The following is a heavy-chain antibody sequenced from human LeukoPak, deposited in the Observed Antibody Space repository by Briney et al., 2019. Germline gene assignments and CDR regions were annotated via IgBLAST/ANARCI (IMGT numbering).Heavy chain of an antibody. J-gene: IGHJ6*04. V-gene: IGHV3-48*04. D-gene: IGHD3-10*02. CDR2: ISSSSGTI. CDR3: AELGITMIGGV. Sequence: GGSLRLSCVGSGFIFSSYSMNWVRQAPGKGLEWVSYISSSSGTIYYADSVKGRFTISRDNAKNSLYLQMNSLRAEDTAVYYCAELGITMIGGVWGKGTTVTISS. CDR1: GFIFSSYS.